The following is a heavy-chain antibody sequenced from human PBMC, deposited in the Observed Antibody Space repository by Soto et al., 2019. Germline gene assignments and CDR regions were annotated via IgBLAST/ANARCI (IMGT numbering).Heavy chain of an antibody. Sequence: EVQLLESGGGLVQPGGSLRISCAASGFTFSSYAMSWVRQAPGKGLEWVSAISGSGGSTYYADSVKGRFTISRDNSKNTLYLQMNSLRAEYTAVYYCAKEPSYSSAWSPIDYWGQGTLVTVSS. CDR3: AKEPSYSSAWSPIDY. V-gene: IGHV3-23*01. D-gene: IGHD6-19*01. J-gene: IGHJ4*02. CDR1: GFTFSSYA. CDR2: ISGSGGST.